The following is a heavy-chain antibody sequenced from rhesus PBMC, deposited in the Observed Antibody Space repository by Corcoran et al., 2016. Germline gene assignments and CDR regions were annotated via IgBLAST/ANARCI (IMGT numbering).Heavy chain of an antibody. CDR2: ISNGGGST. D-gene: IGHD4-23*01. J-gene: IGHJ6*01. CDR3: ARGLYSNYLAGLDS. CDR1: GFTFSDYY. Sequence: EVQLVESGGGLAKPGGSLRLSCAASGFTFSDYYMDWVRQAPGKGLEWVSRISNGGGSTWDADSVKGRYTISRENAKNTLDFQMNSLRAEDTAVYYCARGLYSNYLAGLDSWGQGVVVTVSS. V-gene: IGHV3-178*01.